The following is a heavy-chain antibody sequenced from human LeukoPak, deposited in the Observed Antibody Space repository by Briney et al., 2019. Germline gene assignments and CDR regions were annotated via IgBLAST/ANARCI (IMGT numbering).Heavy chain of an antibody. Sequence: GESLKISCKDSGYSFSRYWIGWVRQMPGKGLEWMGISYPGESATSYSPSCQGQVTLSADKSITTAYLQWTSLKASDTAMYYCARSSTYSSGWSGIDSWGQGTLVTVSS. CDR1: GYSFSRYW. CDR2: SYPGESAT. CDR3: ARSSTYSSGWSGIDS. J-gene: IGHJ5*01. V-gene: IGHV5-51*01. D-gene: IGHD6-19*01.